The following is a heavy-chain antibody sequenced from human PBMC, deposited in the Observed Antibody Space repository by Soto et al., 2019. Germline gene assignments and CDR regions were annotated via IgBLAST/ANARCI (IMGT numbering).Heavy chain of an antibody. V-gene: IGHV3-30*09. Sequence: GGSQRLSCLASGFIFRSYAMHWVRQAPGKGLEXVAXXTXXGXXXXXAXXVRGRFAMSRDNSKSTLFLQMNSLRPEETAVYYCARAFSGSYPNFDYWGQGTLVIVSS. CDR1: GFIFRSYA. CDR3: ARAFSGSYPNFDY. J-gene: IGHJ4*02. CDR2: XTXXGXXX. D-gene: IGHD1-26*01.